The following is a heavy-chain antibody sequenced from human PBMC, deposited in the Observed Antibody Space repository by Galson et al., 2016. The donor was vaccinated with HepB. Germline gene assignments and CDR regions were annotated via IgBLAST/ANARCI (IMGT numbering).Heavy chain of an antibody. CDR2: IWYDGSNK. CDR3: ARPLSGWSYYFDY. V-gene: IGHV3-33*01. J-gene: IGHJ4*02. CDR1: GFTFSRYG. D-gene: IGHD6-19*01. Sequence: SLRLSCAASGFTFSRYGMHWVRQAPGKGLEWVAVIWYDGSNKYYADSVKGRLTISRDNSKNTLYLQMNSLRAEDTAVYYCARPLSGWSYYFDYWGQGTLVTVSS.